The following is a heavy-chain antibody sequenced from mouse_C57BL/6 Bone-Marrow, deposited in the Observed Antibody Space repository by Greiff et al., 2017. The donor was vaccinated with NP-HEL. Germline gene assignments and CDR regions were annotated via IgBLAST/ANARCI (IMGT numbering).Heavy chain of an antibody. CDR3: ARHEVPFITTVVGYFDV. CDR2: FYPGSGSI. Sequence: QVQLQQSGAELVKPGASVKLSCKASGYTFTEYTIHWVKQRSGQGLEWIGWFYPGSGSIKYNEKFKDKATLTADKSSSTVYMELSRLTSEDSAVYFCARHEVPFITTVVGYFDVWGTGTTVTVSS. J-gene: IGHJ1*03. D-gene: IGHD1-1*01. CDR1: GYTFTEYT. V-gene: IGHV1-62-2*01.